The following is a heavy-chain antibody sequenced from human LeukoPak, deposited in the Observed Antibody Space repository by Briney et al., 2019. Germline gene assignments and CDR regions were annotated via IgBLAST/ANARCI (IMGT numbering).Heavy chain of an antibody. J-gene: IGHJ4*02. CDR3: TGSSGYPVSYYFDY. D-gene: IGHD3-22*01. V-gene: IGHV3-49*03. CDR2: IRSKAYGGTT. Sequence: GGSLRLSCTASGFTFGDYAMSWFRQAPGKGPEWVGFIRSKAYGGTTEYAASVKGRFTTSRDDSKSIAYLQMNSLKTEDTAVYYCTGSSGYPVSYYFDYWGQGTLVTVSS. CDR1: GFTFGDYA.